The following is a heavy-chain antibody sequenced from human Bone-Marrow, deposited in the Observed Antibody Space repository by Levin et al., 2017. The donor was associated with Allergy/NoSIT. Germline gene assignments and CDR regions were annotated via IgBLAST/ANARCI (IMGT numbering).Heavy chain of an antibody. Sequence: PSETLSLTCAVSGGSMNSYSYYWGWIRQPPGKGLEWIGSIYSSGTTYYNASLKSRVTISVDTSKNQFSLKLISVTAADTAVYYCTKLLEPARPHWGQGTLVTVSS. D-gene: IGHD2/OR15-2a*01. CDR1: GGSMNSYSYY. V-gene: IGHV4-39*01. CDR2: IYSSGTT. J-gene: IGHJ4*02. CDR3: TKLLEPARPH.